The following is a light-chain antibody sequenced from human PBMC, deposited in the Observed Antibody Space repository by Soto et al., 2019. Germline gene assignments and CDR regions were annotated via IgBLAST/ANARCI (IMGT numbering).Light chain of an antibody. CDR2: GNS. V-gene: IGLV1-40*01. J-gene: IGLJ2*01. CDR1: SSNIGAGYD. Sequence: QSVLTQPPSVSGAPGQRVTISCTGSSSNIGAGYDVHWYQQLPGTAPKLLIYGNSNRPSGVPDRFSGSKSGTSASLAITGLQAEDEADDYCQSYDISLTVVFGGGTKVTV. CDR3: QSYDISLTVV.